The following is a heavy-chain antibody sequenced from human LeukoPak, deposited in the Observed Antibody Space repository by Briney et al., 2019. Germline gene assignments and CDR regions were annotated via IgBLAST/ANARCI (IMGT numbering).Heavy chain of an antibody. Sequence: QTGGSLRLSCAASGFTFSGSAMHWVRQASGKGLEWVGRIRSKANNYATAYAASVKGRFTISRDDSKNTAYLQMNSLKTEDTAVYYCTRLTYYYGSGSYSTRYRSPIDWGQGTLVTVSS. CDR2: IRSKANNYAT. J-gene: IGHJ4*02. V-gene: IGHV3-73*01. CDR1: GFTFSGSA. D-gene: IGHD3-10*01. CDR3: TRLTYYYGSGSYSTRYRSPID.